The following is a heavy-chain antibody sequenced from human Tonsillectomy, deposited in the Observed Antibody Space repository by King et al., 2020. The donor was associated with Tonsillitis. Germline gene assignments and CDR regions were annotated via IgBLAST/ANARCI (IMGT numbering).Heavy chain of an antibody. CDR3: AREYSNGPWFDY. CDR2: IYYSGST. V-gene: IGHV4-30-4*07. D-gene: IGHD4-11*01. CDR1: GGSISSAGYS. J-gene: IGHJ4*02. Sequence: QLQESGPGLVKPSQTLSLTCAVSGGSISSAGYSWSWLRQPPGKGLEWIGYIYYSGSTYYNPSLKSRVTISADTSTNQFSLKLSSVTAADTAMYYCAREYSNGPWFDYWGQGTLVTVSS.